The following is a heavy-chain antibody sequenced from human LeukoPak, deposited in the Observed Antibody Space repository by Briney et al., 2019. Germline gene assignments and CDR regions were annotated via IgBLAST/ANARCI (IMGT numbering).Heavy chain of an antibody. CDR1: GFTFSTYG. CDR2: IKQDGSEK. D-gene: IGHD3-3*01. V-gene: IGHV3-7*01. Sequence: GGSLRLSCAASGFTFSTYGMHWVRQAPGKGLEWVANIKQDGSEKYYVDSVKGRFTISRDNAKNSLYLQMNSLRAEDTAVYYCARTLHDFWSGYYFDYWGQGTLVTVSS. CDR3: ARTLHDFWSGYYFDY. J-gene: IGHJ4*02.